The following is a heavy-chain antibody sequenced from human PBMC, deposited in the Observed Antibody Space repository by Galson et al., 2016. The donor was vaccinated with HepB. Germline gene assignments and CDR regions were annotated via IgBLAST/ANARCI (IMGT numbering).Heavy chain of an antibody. CDR2: ITRSGNAT. CDR3: ARGRGADFWSGYHDY. Sequence: SLRLSCAASGFSFSNSGMSWVRQAPGRGLEWVSGITRSGNATNYADFVKGRFTISRDISKNTVYLQMNSLRAEDTAVYYCARGRGADFWSGYHDYWGQGTQVTVSS. D-gene: IGHD3-3*01. V-gene: IGHV3-23*01. J-gene: IGHJ4*02. CDR1: GFSFSNSG.